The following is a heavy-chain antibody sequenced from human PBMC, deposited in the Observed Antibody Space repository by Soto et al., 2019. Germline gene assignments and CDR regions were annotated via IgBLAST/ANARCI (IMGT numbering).Heavy chain of an antibody. J-gene: IGHJ6*03. V-gene: IGHV3-64*01. CDR2: ISSNGGST. Sequence: PGGSLRLSCAASGFTFSSYAMHWVRQAPGKGLEYVSAISSNGGSTYYANSVKGRFTISRDNSKNTLYLQMGSLRAEDMAVYYCARGLTPDYDILTRAVGRMDVWGKGTTVTVSS. CDR3: ARGLTPDYDILTRAVGRMDV. D-gene: IGHD3-9*01. CDR1: GFTFSSYA.